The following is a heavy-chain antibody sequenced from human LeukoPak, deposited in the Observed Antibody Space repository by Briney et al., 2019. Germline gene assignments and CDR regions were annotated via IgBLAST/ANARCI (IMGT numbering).Heavy chain of an antibody. V-gene: IGHV4-34*01. J-gene: IGHJ5*02. D-gene: IGHD3-22*01. CDR3: ARAGYYDTSLNWFDP. CDR1: GGSFSGYY. CDR2: INHSGST. Sequence: PSETLSLTCAVYGGSFSGYYWSWIRQPPGKGLEWIGEINHSGSTNYNPSLKSRVTISVDTSKNQFSLKLSSVTAADTAVYYCARAGYYDTSLNWFDPWGQGTLVTVDS.